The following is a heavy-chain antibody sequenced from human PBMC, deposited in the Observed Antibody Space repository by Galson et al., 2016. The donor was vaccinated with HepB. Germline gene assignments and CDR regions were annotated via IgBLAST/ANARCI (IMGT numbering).Heavy chain of an antibody. CDR3: ARDQAYSGTYLRYFDL. J-gene: IGHJ2*01. V-gene: IGHV3-7*03. CDR1: GFTLTYSW. D-gene: IGHD1-26*01. CDR2: IKPDGSET. Sequence: LRLSCAASGFTLTYSWMTWVRQAPGRGLEWVGNIKPDGSETYYEDSLRGRVTISRDNARNSLYLQINSLRVEDTAVYSCARDQAYSGTYLRYFDLWGRRTLVTVSS.